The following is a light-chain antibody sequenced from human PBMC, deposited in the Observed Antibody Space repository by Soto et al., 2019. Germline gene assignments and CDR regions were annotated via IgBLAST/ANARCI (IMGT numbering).Light chain of an antibody. J-gene: IGKJ1*01. V-gene: IGKV3-15*01. CDR3: QESTTRTWT. CDR1: QSFXSN. CDR2: CAS. Sequence: VVTQCPSTVSVSLGESATLSCRASQSFXSNLVWYQQKLGQAPRLLXDCASTRATGSPDRFSGSGSGTEFILTIRSLQSEDSALYYCQESTTRTWTFGRGTKLDIK.